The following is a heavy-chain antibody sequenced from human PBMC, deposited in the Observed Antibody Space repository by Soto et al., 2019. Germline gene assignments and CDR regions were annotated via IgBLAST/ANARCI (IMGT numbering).Heavy chain of an antibody. Sequence: QEQLVQSGAEVKRPGAPVKVSCKASGYTFSNYNINWVRQASGQGLEWMGWMNPDSGNTGYAEKFQGRVTMTRNSPISTAYMELSGLRSEDTAVYYCAREAASDPSFYSHYIDVWGKGTTVTVSS. J-gene: IGHJ6*03. V-gene: IGHV1-8*01. D-gene: IGHD2-21*01. CDR2: MNPDSGNT. CDR1: GYTFSNYN. CDR3: AREAASDPSFYSHYIDV.